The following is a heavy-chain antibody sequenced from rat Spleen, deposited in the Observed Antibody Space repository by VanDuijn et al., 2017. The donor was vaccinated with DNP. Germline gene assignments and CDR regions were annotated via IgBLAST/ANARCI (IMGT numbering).Heavy chain of an antibody. Sequence: EVQLVESGGVLVQPGRSLKVSCAASGFTFSDYNMAWVRQAPKKGLEWVATITYDGSRTYCRDSVKGRFTISRNNAKSTLYLQMDSLRSEDTATYYCTTFEGTNAWGQGTSVTVSS. V-gene: IGHV5S10*01. J-gene: IGHJ4*01. CDR2: ITYDGSRT. CDR1: GFTFSDYN. CDR3: TTFEGTNA. D-gene: IGHD1-11*01.